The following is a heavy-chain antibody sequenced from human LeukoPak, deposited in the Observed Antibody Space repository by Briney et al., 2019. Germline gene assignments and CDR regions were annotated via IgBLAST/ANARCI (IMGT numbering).Heavy chain of an antibody. CDR2: INPNSGGT. CDR1: GYTFTGYY. D-gene: IGHD6-13*01. J-gene: IGHJ4*02. Sequence: GASVKVSCKASGYTFTGYYMHWVRQAPGQGLEWMGRINPNSGGTNYAQKFQGRVTMTRDTSISTAYMELSRLSSDDTAVYYCARALTGIAAAGTLRYWGQGTLVTVSS. V-gene: IGHV1-2*06. CDR3: ARALTGIAAAGTLRY.